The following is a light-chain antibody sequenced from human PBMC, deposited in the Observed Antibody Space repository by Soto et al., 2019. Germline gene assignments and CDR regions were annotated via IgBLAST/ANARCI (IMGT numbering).Light chain of an antibody. J-gene: IGKJ1*01. CDR1: QSVSNNY. V-gene: IGKV3-20*01. CDR2: GAS. Sequence: ESVLTQSPGSLSRSGGERATRSFRASQSVSNNYSAWYQQKPGQAPRLLIYGASNRATGIPDRFSGSGSGTDFTLTISRLEPEDLAVYYCQQYGSSGTFGQGTKVE. CDR3: QQYGSSGT.